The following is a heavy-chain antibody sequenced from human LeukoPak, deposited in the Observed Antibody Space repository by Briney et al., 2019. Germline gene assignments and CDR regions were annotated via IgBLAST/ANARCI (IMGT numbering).Heavy chain of an antibody. J-gene: IGHJ4*02. CDR2: ISGSGDST. CDR1: GFTFSRYG. V-gene: IGHV3-23*01. Sequence: GGSLRLSCAASGFTFSRYGMSRVRQAPGKGLEWVSVISGSGDSTYYADSVKGRFTISRDNSKITLYLQMNSLRAEDTAVYYCAKDFVGEYYDILTGYYMAPYCPGYWGQGTLVTVSS. CDR3: AKDFVGEYYDILTGYYMAPYCPGY. D-gene: IGHD3-9*01.